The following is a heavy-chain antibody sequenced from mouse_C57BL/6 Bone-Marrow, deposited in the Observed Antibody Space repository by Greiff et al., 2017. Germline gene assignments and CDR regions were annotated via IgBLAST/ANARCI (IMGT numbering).Heavy chain of an antibody. CDR2: IYPGSGST. CDR1: GYTFTSYW. V-gene: IGHV1-55*01. D-gene: IGHD6-1*01. Sequence: QVQLQQPGAELVKPGASVKMSCKASGYTFTSYWLTWVKQRPGQGLEWIGDIYPGSGSTNYNEKFKSKATLTVDTSSSTAYMQLSSLTSEDSAVYSCANEGSHSDAMDYWGQGTSVTVSA. J-gene: IGHJ4*01. CDR3: ANEGSHSDAMDY.